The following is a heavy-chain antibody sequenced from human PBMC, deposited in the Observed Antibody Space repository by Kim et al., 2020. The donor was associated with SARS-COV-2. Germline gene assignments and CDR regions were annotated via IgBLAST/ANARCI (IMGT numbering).Heavy chain of an antibody. CDR1: GFTFSSYS. V-gene: IGHV3-21*01. CDR2: ISSSSSYI. D-gene: IGHD6-6*01. Sequence: GGSLRLSCAASGFTFSSYSMNWVRQAPGKGLEWVSSISSSSSYIYYADSVKGRFTISRDNAKNSLYLQMNSLRAEDTAVYYCARGGAARRYYYGMDVWGQGTTVTVSS. CDR3: ARGGAARRYYYGMDV. J-gene: IGHJ6*02.